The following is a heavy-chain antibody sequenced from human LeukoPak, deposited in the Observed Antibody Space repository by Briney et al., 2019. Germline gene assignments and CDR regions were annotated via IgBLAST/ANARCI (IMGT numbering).Heavy chain of an antibody. CDR3: ARNGYYYGSGSYGVPNWFDP. D-gene: IGHD3-10*01. J-gene: IGHJ5*02. CDR2: INHSGST. V-gene: IGHV4-34*01. Sequence: PSETLSLTCAVYGGSFSGYYWSWIRQPPGKGLEWIGEINHSGSTNYNPSLKSRVTISVDTAKNQFSLKLSSVTAADTAMYYCARNGYYYGSGSYGVPNWFDPWGQGTLVTVSS. CDR1: GGSFSGYY.